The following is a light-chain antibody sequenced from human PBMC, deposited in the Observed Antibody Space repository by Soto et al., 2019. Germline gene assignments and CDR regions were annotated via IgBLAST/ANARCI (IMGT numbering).Light chain of an antibody. CDR2: DVT. CDR1: SSDLGGYNY. V-gene: IGLV2-11*01. J-gene: IGLJ3*02. CDR3: CSYAGSYTWV. Sequence: QSALTQPRSVSGSPGQSVTISCTGTSSDLGGYNYVSWYQQSPGKAPKLIIYDVTKRPSGVPDRFSASKSGNTASLTISGLQAEDEADYYCCSYAGSYTWVFGGGTKVTVL.